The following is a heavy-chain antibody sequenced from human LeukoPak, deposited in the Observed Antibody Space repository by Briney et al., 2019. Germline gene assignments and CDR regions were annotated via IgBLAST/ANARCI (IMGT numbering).Heavy chain of an antibody. CDR1: GGSISSGGYS. CDR3: ARGVSYYYDSSGYYSEWYFDL. D-gene: IGHD3-22*01. J-gene: IGHJ2*01. CDR2: IYHSGST. Sequence: PSQTLSLTCAVSGGSISSGGYSWGWIRQPPGKGLEWIGYIYHSGSTYYNPSLKSRVTISVDRSKNQFSLKLSSVTAADTAVYYCARGVSYYYDSSGYYSEWYFDLWGRGTLVTVSS. V-gene: IGHV4-30-2*01.